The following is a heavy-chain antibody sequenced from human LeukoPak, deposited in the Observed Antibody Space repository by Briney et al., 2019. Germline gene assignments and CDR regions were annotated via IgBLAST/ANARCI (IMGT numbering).Heavy chain of an antibody. CDR3: ARGREGYSYDDAFDI. D-gene: IGHD5-18*01. J-gene: IGHJ3*02. CDR1: GFTFSRYS. Sequence: PGGSLRLSCAASGFTFSRYSMNWVRQTPGRGLEWVSSISSSSNYIYYTDSVKGRFTISRDDAKDSLYLQMSSLRAEDTAVYYCARGREGYSYDDAFDIWGQGTMVTVSS. CDR2: ISSSSNYI. V-gene: IGHV3-21*01.